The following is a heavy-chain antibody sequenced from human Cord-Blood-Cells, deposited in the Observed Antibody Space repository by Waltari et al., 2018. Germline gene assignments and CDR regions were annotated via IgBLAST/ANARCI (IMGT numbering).Heavy chain of an antibody. J-gene: IGHJ4*02. D-gene: IGHD1-7*01. CDR3: AGGDGITGTPVDY. V-gene: IGHV1-69*01. Sequence: QVQLVQSGAEVKKPGSSVKVSCKASGGTFSSYAISWVRQAPGQGLEWMGGIIPIFGTANYAQRCQGRVTSTANESTSTAYMELSSLRSEDTAVYYCAGGDGITGTPVDYWGQGTLVTVSS. CDR2: IIPIFGTA. CDR1: GGTFSSYA.